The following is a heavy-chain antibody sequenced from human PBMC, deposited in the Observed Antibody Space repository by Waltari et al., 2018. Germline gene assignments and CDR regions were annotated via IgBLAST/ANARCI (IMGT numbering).Heavy chain of an antibody. J-gene: IGHJ4*02. CDR3: ARGRPYDPSPTSRGGYDY. CDR1: GYTFTDYY. CDR2: MGPANGDT. Sequence: QVQLVQSGAEVKQPGASVKVSCTTSGYTFTDYYMHWVRQAPGQGLEWMGWMGPANGDTKCEQNVEGRVTMTRDTSMSIAYMDLSSLRSDDTAVYYCARGRPYDPSPTSRGGYDYWGQGTLVTVSS. V-gene: IGHV1-2*02. D-gene: IGHD3-22*01.